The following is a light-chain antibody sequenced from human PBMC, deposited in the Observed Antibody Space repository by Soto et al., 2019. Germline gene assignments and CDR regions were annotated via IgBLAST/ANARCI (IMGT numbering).Light chain of an antibody. J-gene: IGKJ3*01. Sequence: DIQMTQSPSTLSASVGDRVTITCRASQSISSWLAWYQQKPGKAPKLLIYDASSLESGVPSRFSGSGSGTEFTLTISSLQPDDFATYYCQQYNRYGVTFGPGTKVDIK. CDR1: QSISSW. CDR3: QQYNRYGVT. CDR2: DAS. V-gene: IGKV1-5*01.